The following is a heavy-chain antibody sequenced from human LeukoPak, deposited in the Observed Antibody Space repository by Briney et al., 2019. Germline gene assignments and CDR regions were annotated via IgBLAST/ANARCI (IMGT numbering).Heavy chain of an antibody. J-gene: IGHJ4*02. D-gene: IGHD5-24*01. CDR1: GFTVSSNY. CDR2: IYSGGST. Sequence: GGSLRLSCAASGFTVSSNYMSWVRQAPGKGLEWVSVIYSGGSTYYADSVKGRFTISRDNSKNTLYLQMNSLRAEDTAVYYCARVDGYNYYFDYWGQGTLVTVSS. V-gene: IGHV3-53*01. CDR3: ARVDGYNYYFDY.